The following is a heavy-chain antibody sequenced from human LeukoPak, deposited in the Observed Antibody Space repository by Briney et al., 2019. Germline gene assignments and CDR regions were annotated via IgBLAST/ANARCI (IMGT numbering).Heavy chain of an antibody. Sequence: GGSLRLSCAASGFTFSSYAMHWVRQAPGKGLEWVAVISYDGSNKYYADSVKGRFTISRDNSKNTLYLQMNSLRAEDTAVYYCARGASSSPWGQGTLVTVSS. V-gene: IGHV3-30*04. CDR3: ARGASSSP. J-gene: IGHJ5*02. CDR1: GFTFSSYA. D-gene: IGHD6-13*01. CDR2: ISYDGSNK.